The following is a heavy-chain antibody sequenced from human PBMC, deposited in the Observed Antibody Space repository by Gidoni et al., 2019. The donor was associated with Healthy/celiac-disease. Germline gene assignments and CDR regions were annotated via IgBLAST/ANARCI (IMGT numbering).Heavy chain of an antibody. J-gene: IGHJ5*02. V-gene: IGHV3-7*03. D-gene: IGHD6-13*01. Sequence: EVQLVESGGGLVQPGGSRRPSCAASGFTFVSYWMSWVRQAPGKGLEWVANIKQDGSEKYYVDSVKGRFTISRDNAKNSLYLQMNSLRAEDTAVYYCARGFLIAAAWTLGFDPWGQGTLVTVSS. CDR3: ARGFLIAAAWTLGFDP. CDR1: GFTFVSYW. CDR2: IKQDGSEK.